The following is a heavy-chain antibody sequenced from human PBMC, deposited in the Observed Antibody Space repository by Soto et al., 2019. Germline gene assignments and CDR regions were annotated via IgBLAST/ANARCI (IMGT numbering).Heavy chain of an antibody. CDR3: ARAFLGTDRGYSYGPYYYGMDV. V-gene: IGHV1-69*01. Sequence: QVQLVQSGAEVKKPGSSVKVSCKASGGTFSSYAISWVRQAPGQGLEWMGGIIPIFGTANYAQKFQGRVTITADESTSTAYMERSSLRSEDTAVYYCARAFLGTDRGYSYGPYYYGMDVWGQGTTVTVSS. D-gene: IGHD5-18*01. J-gene: IGHJ6*02. CDR2: IIPIFGTA. CDR1: GGTFSSYA.